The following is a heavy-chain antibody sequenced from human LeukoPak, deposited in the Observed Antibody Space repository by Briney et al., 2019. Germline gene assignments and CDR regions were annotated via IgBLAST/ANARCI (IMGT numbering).Heavy chain of an antibody. V-gene: IGHV3-21*01. CDR1: GFTFSSYS. J-gene: IGHJ4*02. D-gene: IGHD3-22*01. Sequence: GGSLRLSCAASGFTFSSYSMNWVRQAPGKGLEWVSSISSSSSYIYYADSVKGRSTISRDNAKNSLYLQMNSLRAEDTAVHYCARDPPYSYYYDSSGYYYVDYWGQGTLVTVSS. CDR2: ISSSSSYI. CDR3: ARDPPYSYYYDSSGYYYVDY.